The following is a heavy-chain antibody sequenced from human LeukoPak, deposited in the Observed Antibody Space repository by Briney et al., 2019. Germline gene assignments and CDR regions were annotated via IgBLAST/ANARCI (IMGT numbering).Heavy chain of an antibody. CDR2: INHSGST. D-gene: IGHD1-1*01. CDR1: GGSISSGPYY. CDR3: ARMGNWNDGRWFDP. Sequence: SETLSLTCTVSGGSISSGPYYWGWIRQPPGKGLEWIGEINHSGSTNYNPSLKSRVTISVDTSKNQFSLKLSSVTAADTAVYYCARMGNWNDGRWFDPWGQGTLVTVSS. J-gene: IGHJ5*02. V-gene: IGHV4-39*07.